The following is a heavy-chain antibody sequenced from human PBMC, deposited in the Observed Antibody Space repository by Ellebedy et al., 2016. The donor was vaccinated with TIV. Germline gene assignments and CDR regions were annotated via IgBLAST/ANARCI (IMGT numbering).Heavy chain of an antibody. CDR2: IIGSGGTT. J-gene: IGHJ4*02. CDR3: ARGGGGLCFEN. Sequence: GESLKISCAASGLIFSNFAMSWVRQAPGKGLEWVSAIIGSGGTTYYEGSVKGRFTISRDNSQNTLYLQMNSLRADDTAVDYCARGGGGLCFENWGQGTLVTVSS. CDR1: GLIFSNFA. D-gene: IGHD2-15*01. V-gene: IGHV3-23*01.